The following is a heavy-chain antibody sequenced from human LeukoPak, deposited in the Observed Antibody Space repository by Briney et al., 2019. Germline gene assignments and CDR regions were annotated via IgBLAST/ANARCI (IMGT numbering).Heavy chain of an antibody. CDR1: GFTFSSYA. V-gene: IGHV3-23*01. CDR3: AKGGGGNFPFDY. D-gene: IGHD4-23*01. J-gene: IGHJ4*02. CDR2: ISPSGGST. Sequence: GGSLRLSCAASGFTFSSYAMNWLRQAPGKGLEWVSAISPSGGSTYYADSVKGRFTISKDNSQLYLQMTSLRAEDTAVYYCAKGGGGNFPFDYWGQGTLVTVSS.